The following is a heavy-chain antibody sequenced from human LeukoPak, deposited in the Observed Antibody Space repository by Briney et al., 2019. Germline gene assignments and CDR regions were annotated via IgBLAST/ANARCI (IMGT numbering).Heavy chain of an antibody. Sequence: GGSLRLSCAASGFTFSSYSMNWVRQAPGKGLEWVSSISSSSRYIYYADSVKGRFTISRDNAKNSLYLQMNSLRAEDTAVYYCARDRGYSGYDLDYWGQGTLVTVSS. V-gene: IGHV3-21*01. CDR2: ISSSSRYI. CDR1: GFTFSSYS. D-gene: IGHD5-12*01. CDR3: ARDRGYSGYDLDY. J-gene: IGHJ4*02.